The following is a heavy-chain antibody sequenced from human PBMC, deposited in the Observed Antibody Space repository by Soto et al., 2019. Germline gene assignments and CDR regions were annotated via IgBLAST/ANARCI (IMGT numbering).Heavy chain of an antibody. CDR3: LSGWPKYFDY. CDR1: GSTFSVST. J-gene: IGHJ4*02. CDR2: LKSNANNYAA. V-gene: IGHV3-73*02. Sequence: EMQPVESGGGLVQPGGSLKLSCAVSGSTFSVSTIHWVRQASGKGLEWAGHLKSNANNYAAAYAESVKGRFTISREDSKYMAYLQMNSLKTEDTAVYYCLSGWPKYFDYWGQGTLVTVSS. D-gene: IGHD6-19*01.